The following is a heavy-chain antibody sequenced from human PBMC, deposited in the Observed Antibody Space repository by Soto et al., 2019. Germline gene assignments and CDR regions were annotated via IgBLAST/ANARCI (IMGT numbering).Heavy chain of an antibody. CDR1: GGTFSSYA. D-gene: IGHD6-13*01. V-gene: IGHV1-69*13. Sequence: SVKVSCKASGGTFSSYAISWVRQAPGQGLEWMGGIIPIFGTANYAQKFQGRVTITADESTSTAYMGLSSLRSEDTAVYYCALGDSSPYYYYYGMDVWGQGTTVTVSS. J-gene: IGHJ6*02. CDR3: ALGDSSPYYYYYGMDV. CDR2: IIPIFGTA.